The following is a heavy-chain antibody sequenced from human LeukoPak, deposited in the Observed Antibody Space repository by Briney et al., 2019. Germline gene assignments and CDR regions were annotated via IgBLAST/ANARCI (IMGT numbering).Heavy chain of an antibody. V-gene: IGHV3-23*01. J-gene: IGHJ4*02. Sequence: GGSLRLSCAASGLTFNSYVMNWVRQAPGKGLEWVSAISGSGANTYYADSVKGRFTISKDNAKNTVYLQMNNLRAEDTAVYYCVSFYETYWGRGTLVTVSS. CDR2: ISGSGANT. D-gene: IGHD2/OR15-2a*01. CDR3: VSFYETY. CDR1: GLTFNSYV.